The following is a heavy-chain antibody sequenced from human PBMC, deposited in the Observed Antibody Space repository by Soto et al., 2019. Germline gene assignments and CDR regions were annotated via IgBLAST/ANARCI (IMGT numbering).Heavy chain of an antibody. D-gene: IGHD1-7*01. V-gene: IGHV1-3*01. CDR3: ARDDPGNYYYFDY. J-gene: IGHJ4*02. Sequence: ASGKVSCKASGYTFTSYAMPWGRPAPGQRLGWMGWINAGNGNTKYSQKFQGRVTITRDTSASTAYMELSSLRSEDTAVYYCARDDPGNYYYFDYWSQGTLVTVSS. CDR1: GYTFTSYA. CDR2: INAGNGNT.